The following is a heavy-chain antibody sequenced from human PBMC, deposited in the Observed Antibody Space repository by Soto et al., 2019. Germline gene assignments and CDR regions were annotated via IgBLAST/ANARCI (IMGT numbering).Heavy chain of an antibody. J-gene: IGHJ4*02. D-gene: IGHD4-17*01. CDR3: AKDLYGDFDY. CDR1: GFTFNSYA. CDR2: ISGSGSTT. Sequence: GGSLRLSCAASGFTFNSYAMTWVRQAPGQGLEWVSTISGSGSTTYYADSVKGRFTISRDNSKNTLYLQMNSLRAEDTAVYYCAKDLYGDFDYWGQGALVTVSS. V-gene: IGHV3-23*01.